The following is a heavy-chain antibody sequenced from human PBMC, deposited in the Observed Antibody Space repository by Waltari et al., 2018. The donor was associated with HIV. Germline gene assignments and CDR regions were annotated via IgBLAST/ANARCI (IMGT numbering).Heavy chain of an antibody. CDR1: GGSISSSSYY. V-gene: IGHV4-39*01. Sequence: QLQLQESGPGLVKPSETLSLTCTVSGGSISSSSYYWGWIRQPPGKGLEWIGSIYYSGSTYYNPSLKSRVTISVDTSKNQFSLKLSSVTAADTAVYYCARRGEEVGATPFDYWGQGTLVTVSS. J-gene: IGHJ4*02. CDR2: IYYSGST. CDR3: ARRGEEVGATPFDY. D-gene: IGHD1-26*01.